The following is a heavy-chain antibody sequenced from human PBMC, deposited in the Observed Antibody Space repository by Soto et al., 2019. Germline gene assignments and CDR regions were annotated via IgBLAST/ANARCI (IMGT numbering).Heavy chain of an antibody. CDR3: ARRKERSGPNYFDF. Sequence: QVQLVQSGAEVKKPGASVKVSCKASGDTFTKYDINWVRQATGQGLEWMGWMNPSNGNAGYAQNFRGRVTMTSNTSISTAYMELSGLRSDYTAVYYCARRKERSGPNYFDFWGQGTLVTVSS. D-gene: IGHD6-25*01. J-gene: IGHJ4*02. V-gene: IGHV1-8*01. CDR2: MNPSNGNA. CDR1: GDTFTKYD.